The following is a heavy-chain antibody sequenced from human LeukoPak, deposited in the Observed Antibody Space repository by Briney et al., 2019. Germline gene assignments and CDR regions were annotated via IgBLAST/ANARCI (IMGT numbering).Heavy chain of an antibody. CDR1: GFTFTTYW. CDR3: ARYLEFWFDP. D-gene: IGHD2-2*01. CDR2: IEQDGSVK. V-gene: IGHV3-7*01. Sequence: GGSLRLSCEASGFTFTTYWMGWVRQAPGKGLEWVASIEQDGSVKYYVDSVKGRFTISRDNAKNSLYLQMNSLRAEDTAVYYCARYLEFWFDPWGQGTLVTVSS. J-gene: IGHJ5*02.